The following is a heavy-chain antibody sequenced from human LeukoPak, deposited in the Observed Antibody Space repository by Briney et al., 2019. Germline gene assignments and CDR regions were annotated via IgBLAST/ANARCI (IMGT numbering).Heavy chain of an antibody. D-gene: IGHD1-1*01. Sequence: GRSLRLSCAASGFTFSSYGMHWVRQAPGKGLEWVAVIWYDGSNKYYADSVKGRFTISRDNSKNTLYLQMNSLRAEDTAVYYCARGPQLVYFDYWGQGTLVTVSS. J-gene: IGHJ4*02. V-gene: IGHV3-33*01. CDR2: IWYDGSNK. CDR1: GFTFSSYG. CDR3: ARGPQLVYFDY.